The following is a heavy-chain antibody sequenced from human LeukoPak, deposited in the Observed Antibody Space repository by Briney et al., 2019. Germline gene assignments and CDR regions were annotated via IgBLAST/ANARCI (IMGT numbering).Heavy chain of an antibody. V-gene: IGHV3-21*01. CDR1: GYTFSHYS. CDR3: VSGNDPDSTWENYRLDAFDI. D-gene: IGHD3-16*02. CDR2: ISSTSDYI. J-gene: IGHJ3*02. Sequence: GGSLRLSCAASGYTFSHYSVNCVRQASGKGLEWVSSISSTSDYIYYADSVKGRFTISRDNTKSSLYLQMNSLRAEDTAVYYCVSGNDPDSTWENYRLDAFDIWGQGTTVIVSS.